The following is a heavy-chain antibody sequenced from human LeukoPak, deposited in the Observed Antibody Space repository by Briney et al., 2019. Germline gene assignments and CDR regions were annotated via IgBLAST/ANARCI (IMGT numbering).Heavy chain of an antibody. CDR1: GYTFTSYG. CDR3: ARVCSRSTSCPLDY. J-gene: IGHJ4*02. D-gene: IGHD2-2*01. CDR2: ISAYNGNT. Sequence: GASVKVSCKASGYTFTSYGISWVRQAPGQGLEWMGWISAYNGNTNYAQKLQGRVTMTTDTSTSTAYMELRSLRSDDTAVYYCARVCSRSTSCPLDYWGQGTLVSVSS. V-gene: IGHV1-18*01.